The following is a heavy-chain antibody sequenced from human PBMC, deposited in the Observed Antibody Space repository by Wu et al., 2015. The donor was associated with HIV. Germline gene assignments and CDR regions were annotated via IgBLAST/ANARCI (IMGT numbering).Heavy chain of an antibody. D-gene: IGHD6-19*01. CDR3: ARGXRSDVPPSLSYYYGMDV. Sequence: QVQLVQSGAEVKKPGASVKVSCKVSGYSLTGYYLHWVRQAPGQGLEWVGWINPNNGATKFAQEFQGRVTMTGDTSITTAYMALTRLNSDDTAVYYCARGXRSDVPPSLSYYYGMDVWGQGTTVTVSS. CDR2: INPNNGAT. CDR1: GYSLTGYY. V-gene: IGHV1-2*02. J-gene: IGHJ6*02.